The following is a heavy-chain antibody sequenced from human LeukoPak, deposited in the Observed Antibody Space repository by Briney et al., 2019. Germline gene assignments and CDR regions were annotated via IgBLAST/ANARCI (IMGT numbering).Heavy chain of an antibody. V-gene: IGHV3-13*01. CDR3: AREMSGSNDAFDI. Sequence: GGSLRLSCVASGFTLSSYDMHWVRQTTGESLEWVSIIYKTGDTYYPDSVKGRFTISRESAKNSLYLQMNSLRAGDTAVYYCAREMSGSNDAFDIWGKGTRVTVS. J-gene: IGHJ3*02. CDR1: GFTLSSYD. D-gene: IGHD3-10*01. CDR2: IYKTGDT.